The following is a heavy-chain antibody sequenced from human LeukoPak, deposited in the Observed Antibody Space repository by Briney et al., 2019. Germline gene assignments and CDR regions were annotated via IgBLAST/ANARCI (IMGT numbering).Heavy chain of an antibody. CDR1: GYTFTSYG. D-gene: IGHD4-23*01. Sequence: ASVKVSCKASGYTFTSYGISWVRQAPGQGLEWMGWISAYNGNTNYAQKLQGRVTMTTDTSTSTAYMELRSLRSDDTAVYYCATDLWGDYGGTLRYGWGQGTLVTVSS. J-gene: IGHJ4*02. V-gene: IGHV1-18*01. CDR2: ISAYNGNT. CDR3: ATDLWGDYGGTLRYG.